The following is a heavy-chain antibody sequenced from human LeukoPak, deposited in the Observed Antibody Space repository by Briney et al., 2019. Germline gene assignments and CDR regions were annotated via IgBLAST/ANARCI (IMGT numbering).Heavy chain of an antibody. D-gene: IGHD3-22*01. Sequence: GGSLRLSCAASGFTVSSNYMSWVRQAPGKGLEWVSLIYSGGSTYYADSVKGRFTISRDNSKNTLYLQVNSLRAEDTAVYYCARGDYYDSSGYYYFDYWGQGTLVTVSS. V-gene: IGHV3-66*01. CDR1: GFTVSSNY. CDR3: ARGDYYDSSGYYYFDY. J-gene: IGHJ4*02. CDR2: IYSGGST.